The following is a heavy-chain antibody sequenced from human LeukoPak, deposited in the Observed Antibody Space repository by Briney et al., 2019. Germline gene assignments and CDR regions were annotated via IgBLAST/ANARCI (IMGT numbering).Heavy chain of an antibody. D-gene: IGHD1-26*01. J-gene: IGHJ4*02. CDR3: ARDLIVGATYIPFDY. CDR1: GGSISSYY. Sequence: SETLSLTCTVSGGSISSYYWSWLRQPPGKGLEWIGYIYYSGSTNYNPSLKSRVTISVDTSKNQFSLKLSSVTAADTAVYYCARDLIVGATYIPFDYWGQGTLVTVSS. V-gene: IGHV4-59*01. CDR2: IYYSGST.